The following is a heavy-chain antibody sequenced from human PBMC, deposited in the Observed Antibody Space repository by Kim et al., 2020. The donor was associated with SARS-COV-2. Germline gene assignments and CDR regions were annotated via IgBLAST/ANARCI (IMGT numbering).Heavy chain of an antibody. V-gene: IGHV3-30*18. CDR2: ISFDGSNK. CDR1: GFSFSTCG. D-gene: IGHD3-10*01. J-gene: IGHJ6*02. Sequence: GGSLRLSCAASGFSFSTCGMHWVRQAPGKGLEWVAVISFDGSNKYYEDFVKGRFTISRDNSQNTLSLQMDSLRVEDTAVYYCAKSMVRGASNFGMDVWGQGTTATVS. CDR3: AKSMVRGASNFGMDV.